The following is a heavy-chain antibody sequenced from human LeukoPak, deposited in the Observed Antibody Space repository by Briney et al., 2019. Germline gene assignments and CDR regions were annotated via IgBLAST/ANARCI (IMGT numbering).Heavy chain of an antibody. CDR1: GGSISSGSYY. D-gene: IGHD5-24*01. Sequence: PLQTLSLTCTVSGGSISSGSYYWSWIRKPAGKGLEWIGRVYTSGSTNYNPSLKSRVTISLDTSKNQFSLKLSSVTAADTAVYYCARGTGGGYIYDFFHYWGQGTLVTVSS. CDR2: VYTSGST. J-gene: IGHJ4*02. V-gene: IGHV4-61*02. CDR3: ARGTGGGYIYDFFHY.